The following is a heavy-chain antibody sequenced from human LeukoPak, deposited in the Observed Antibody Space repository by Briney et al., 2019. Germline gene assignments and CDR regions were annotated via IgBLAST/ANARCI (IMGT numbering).Heavy chain of an antibody. J-gene: IGHJ3*02. CDR3: ARLELHDAFDI. Sequence: GGSLRLSCAASGFTFSSYSMNWVRQAPGKGLEWVSSISSSSSYIYYADSVEGRFTISRDNAKNSLYLQMNSLRAEDTAVYYCARLELHDAFDIWGQGTMVTVSS. V-gene: IGHV3-21*01. D-gene: IGHD1-7*01. CDR1: GFTFSSYS. CDR2: ISSSSSYI.